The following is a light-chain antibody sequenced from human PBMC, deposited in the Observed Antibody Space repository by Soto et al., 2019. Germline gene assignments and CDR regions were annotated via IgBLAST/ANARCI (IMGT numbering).Light chain of an antibody. CDR1: SSNIGSNT. CDR3: CSYAGPNTVL. J-gene: IGLJ2*01. Sequence: QSVLTQPPSASGTPGQRVTISCSGSSSNIGSNTVNWYQQLPGTAPKLLIYSNNQRPSGVPDRFSGSKSGTSASLAISGLQSEDEADYYCCSYAGPNTVLFGGGTKVTVL. V-gene: IGLV1-44*01. CDR2: SNN.